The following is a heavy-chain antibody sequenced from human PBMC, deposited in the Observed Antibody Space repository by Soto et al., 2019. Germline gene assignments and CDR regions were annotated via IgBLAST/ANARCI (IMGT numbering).Heavy chain of an antibody. D-gene: IGHD6-6*01. CDR1: GYTLTELS. V-gene: IGHV1-24*01. CDR3: ATDLFRFLEALPGRYAFDI. Sequence: ALVKVSCKVSGYTLTELSMHWGRQAPGKGLEWMGGFDPEDGETVYAQKFQGRVTMTEDTSTDTAYMELSSLRSEDTAVYYCATDLFRFLEALPGRYAFDIWGQGTMVTVSS. CDR2: FDPEDGET. J-gene: IGHJ3*02.